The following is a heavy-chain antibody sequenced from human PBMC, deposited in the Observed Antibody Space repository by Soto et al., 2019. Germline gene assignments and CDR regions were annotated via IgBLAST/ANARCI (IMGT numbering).Heavy chain of an antibody. V-gene: IGHV1-18*04. J-gene: IGHJ4*02. Sequence: QVQLVQSGDEVKKPGASVKVSCKASGYPFTTYGITWVRQAPGQGLEWMGWISTYNGNTNYAQSLQGRVTMTRETSSTRAYMELRSLRSDDTGVYYCARVMTTFGVVSKGPDHWGQGTLVTVSS. CDR1: GYPFTTYG. CDR3: ARVMTTFGVVSKGPDH. CDR2: ISTYNGNT. D-gene: IGHD3-3*01.